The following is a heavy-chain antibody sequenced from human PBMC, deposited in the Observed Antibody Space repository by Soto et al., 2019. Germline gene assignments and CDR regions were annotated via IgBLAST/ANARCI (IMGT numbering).Heavy chain of an antibody. D-gene: IGHD3-9*01. CDR2: ISAYNGNT. V-gene: IGHV1-18*01. CDR3: AREKPTGYFDWLDWFDP. CDR1: GYTFTSYG. J-gene: IGHJ5*02. Sequence: ASVKVSCKASGYTFTSYGISWVRQAPGQGLERMGWISAYNGNTNYAQKLQGRVTMTTDTSTSTAYMELRSLRSDDTAVYYCAREKPTGYFDWLDWFDPWGQGTMVTVYS.